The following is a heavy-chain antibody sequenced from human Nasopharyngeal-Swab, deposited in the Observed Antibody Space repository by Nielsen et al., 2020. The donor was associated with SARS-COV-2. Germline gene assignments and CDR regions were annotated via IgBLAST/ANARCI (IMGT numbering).Heavy chain of an antibody. D-gene: IGHD3-3*01. CDR1: GFTFNNYN. V-gene: IGHV3-21*01. CDR3: ARDGLDYDFWSAYFMDV. J-gene: IGHJ6*02. Sequence: GESLKISCAASGFTFNNYNFNWVRQAPGTGLEWVSSISSSSSYIYYADSVKGRFTITRDNAKNSLYLQMNRLRAEDTAVYYCARDGLDYDFWSAYFMDVWGQGTTVTVSS. CDR2: ISSSSSYI.